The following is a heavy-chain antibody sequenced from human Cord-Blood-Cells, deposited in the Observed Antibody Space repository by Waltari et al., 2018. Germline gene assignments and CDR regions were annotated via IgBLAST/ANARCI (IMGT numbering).Heavy chain of an antibody. Sequence: QVQLVQSGAEVKKPVSSVKVSCKASGGTFSSSALSCVRQAAGQGLEWMGRIVPIFGTANDALKFESGVTITADESTSTAYRELSSLRSEDTAVYYYARDLIRTHYDFWSGYYDYWGQGTLVTVSA. CDR1: GGTFSSSA. J-gene: IGHJ4*02. D-gene: IGHD3-3*01. V-gene: IGHV1-69*18. CDR3: ARDLIRTHYDFWSGYYDY. CDR2: IVPIFGTA.